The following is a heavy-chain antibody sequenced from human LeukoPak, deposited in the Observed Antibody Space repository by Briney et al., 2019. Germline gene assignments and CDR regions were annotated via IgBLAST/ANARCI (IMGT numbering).Heavy chain of an antibody. Sequence: ASVKVSCKASGYTFTSYYMHWVRQAPGQGLEWMGIINPSGGSTSYAQQFQGRVTMTRDTSTSTVYMELSSLRSEDTAVYYCAREGSPYYYDSSGFFWFDPWGQGTLVTVSS. V-gene: IGHV1-46*01. J-gene: IGHJ5*02. CDR1: GYTFTSYY. CDR3: AREGSPYYYDSSGFFWFDP. D-gene: IGHD3-22*01. CDR2: INPSGGST.